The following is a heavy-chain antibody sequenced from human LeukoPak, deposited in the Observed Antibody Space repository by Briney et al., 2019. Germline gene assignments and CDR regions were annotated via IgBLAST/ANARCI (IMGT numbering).Heavy chain of an antibody. J-gene: IGHJ4*02. D-gene: IGHD3-3*01. V-gene: IGHV4-34*01. CDR2: INHSGST. CDR3: ARGLSSYDGRRDY. Sequence: SETLSLTCAVYGGSFSGYYWSWIRQPPGKGLEWIGEINHSGSTNYNPSLKSRVTISVDTSKNQFSLKLSSVTAADTAVYYCARGLSSYDGRRDYWGQGTLVTVSS. CDR1: GGSFSGYY.